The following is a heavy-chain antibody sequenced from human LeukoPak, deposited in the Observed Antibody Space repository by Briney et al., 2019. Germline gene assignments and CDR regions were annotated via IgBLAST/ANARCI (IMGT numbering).Heavy chain of an antibody. CDR3: ARDGAVAGGFVVVNWFDP. CDR2: MNPNSGNT. D-gene: IGHD6-19*01. Sequence: ASVTVSCKASGYTFTSYDINWVRQATGQGREWMGWMNPNSGNTGYAQKFQGRVTMTRNTSISTAYMELSSLRSEDTAVYYCARDGAVAGGFVVVNWFDPWGQGTLVTVSS. V-gene: IGHV1-8*01. J-gene: IGHJ5*02. CDR1: GYTFTSYD.